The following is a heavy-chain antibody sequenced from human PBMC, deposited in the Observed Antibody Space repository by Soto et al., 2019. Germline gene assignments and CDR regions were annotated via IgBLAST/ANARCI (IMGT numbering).Heavy chain of an antibody. Sequence: PGGSLRLSCAASGFTFSSYAMSWVRQAPGKGLEWVSAISVSVISTYYADSGKGRFTISRDNSKNTLYLQMNSLRAEDTAVYYCAKAYGDYYFDYWGQGTLVTVSS. V-gene: IGHV3-23*01. CDR2: ISVSVIST. D-gene: IGHD4-17*01. J-gene: IGHJ4*02. CDR1: GFTFSSYA. CDR3: AKAYGDYYFDY.